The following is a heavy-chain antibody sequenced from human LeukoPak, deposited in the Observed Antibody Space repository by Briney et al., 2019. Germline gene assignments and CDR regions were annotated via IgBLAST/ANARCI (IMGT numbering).Heavy chain of an antibody. CDR3: ARDPGATPFDY. V-gene: IGHV4-4*07. CDR1: GGSLSIYY. J-gene: IGHJ4*02. D-gene: IGHD1-26*01. Sequence: AETLSLTCTFCGGSLSIYYWICVRRPAGRGLEGGGRIYTSGSTNYNPSLKSRVTMSVDTSKNQFSLKLSSVTAADTAVYYCARDPGATPFDYWGQGNLVTVSS. CDR2: IYTSGST.